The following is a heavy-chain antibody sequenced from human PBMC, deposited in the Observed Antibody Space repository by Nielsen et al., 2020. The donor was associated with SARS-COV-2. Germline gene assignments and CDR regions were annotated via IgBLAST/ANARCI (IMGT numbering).Heavy chain of an antibody. V-gene: IGHV3-23*01. J-gene: IGHJ4*02. CDR2: IFGSGGAT. D-gene: IGHD3-10*01. CDR3: ARDQYYYGSGSRNFDY. CDR1: GFTFSSYA. Sequence: GESLKISCAASGFTFSSYAMSWVRQAPGKGLEWVSAIFGSGGATYYADSVKGRFTISRDNAKNSLYLQMNSLRAEDTAVYYCARDQYYYGSGSRNFDYWGQGTLVTVSS.